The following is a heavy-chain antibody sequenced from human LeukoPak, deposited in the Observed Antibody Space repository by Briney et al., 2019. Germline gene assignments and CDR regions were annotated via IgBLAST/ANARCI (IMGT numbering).Heavy chain of an antibody. J-gene: IGHJ4*02. CDR2: ISSSSSYI. D-gene: IGHD3-3*01. CDR1: GFTFSSYS. Sequence: GGSLRLSCAASGFTFSSYSMNWVRQAPGKGLEWDSSISSSSSYIYYADSVKGRFTISRDNAKNSLYLQMNSLRAEDTAVYYCARVVKYYDFWSGYEPLFDYWGQGTLVTVSS. V-gene: IGHV3-21*01. CDR3: ARVVKYYDFWSGYEPLFDY.